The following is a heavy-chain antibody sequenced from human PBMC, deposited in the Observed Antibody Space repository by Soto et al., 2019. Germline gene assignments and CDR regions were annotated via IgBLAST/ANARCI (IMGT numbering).Heavy chain of an antibody. Sequence: PGGSLRLSCAASGFTFSNAWMNWVRQAPGKGLEWVGLIKTKTDGGTTDYAAPVKGRFTISRDDSKNTLYLQMNSLKTEDTAVYYCSTSGRDYYYYGMDIWGQGTTVTVSS. CDR3: STSGRDYYYYGMDI. D-gene: IGHD3-10*01. V-gene: IGHV3-15*07. J-gene: IGHJ6*02. CDR1: GFTFSNAW. CDR2: IKTKTDGGTT.